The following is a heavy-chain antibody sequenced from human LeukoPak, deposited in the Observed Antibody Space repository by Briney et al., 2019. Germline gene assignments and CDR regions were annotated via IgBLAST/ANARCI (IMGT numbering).Heavy chain of an antibody. J-gene: IGHJ4*02. D-gene: IGHD3-22*01. Sequence: SETLSLTCTVSGGSISNYYWSWIRQPPGKGLEWIGYIYYSGSTNYNPSLKSRVTISVDTSKNQFSLKLRSVTAADTAVYYCARGKVIPYYFDYWGQGTLVTVSS. CDR1: GGSISNYY. V-gene: IGHV4-59*01. CDR2: IYYSGST. CDR3: ARGKVIPYYFDY.